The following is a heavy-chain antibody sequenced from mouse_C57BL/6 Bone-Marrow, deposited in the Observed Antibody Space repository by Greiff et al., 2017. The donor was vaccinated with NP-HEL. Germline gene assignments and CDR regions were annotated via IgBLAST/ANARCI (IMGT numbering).Heavy chain of an antibody. D-gene: IGHD1-1*01. V-gene: IGHV5-6*01. CDR2: ISSGGSYT. CDR3: ARPYYGSSPWYFDV. J-gene: IGHJ1*03. Sequence: EVKLMESGGDLVKPGGSLKLSCAASGFTFSSYGMSWVRQTPDKRLEWVATISSGGSYTYYPDSVKGRFTISRDNAKNTLYLQMSSLKSEDTAMYYCARPYYGSSPWYFDVWGTGTTVTVSS. CDR1: GFTFSSYG.